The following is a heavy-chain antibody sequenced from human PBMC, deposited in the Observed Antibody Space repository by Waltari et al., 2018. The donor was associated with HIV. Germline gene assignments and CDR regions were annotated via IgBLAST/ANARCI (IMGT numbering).Heavy chain of an antibody. CDR3: ARDPSYYYDSSDKGLDY. CDR2: VHGEGRSK. Sequence: EVQLVESGGGLVRPGGSLRLSCAASGFPFSSYWLHWVCQAPGRGLVLIVCVHGEGRSKSYPDVVKDQITISRENAKHRLYLQMNSLRAEYTAVYYCARDPSYYYDSSDKGLDYWGQGTLVTVSS. D-gene: IGHD3-22*01. CDR1: GFPFSSYW. V-gene: IGHV3-74*01. J-gene: IGHJ4*02.